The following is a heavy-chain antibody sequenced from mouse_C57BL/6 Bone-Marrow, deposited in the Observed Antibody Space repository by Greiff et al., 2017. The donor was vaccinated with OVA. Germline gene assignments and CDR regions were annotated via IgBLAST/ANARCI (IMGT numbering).Heavy chain of an antibody. J-gene: IGHJ3*01. Sequence: QVQLKESGAELARPGASVKLSCKASGYTFTSYGISWVKQRTGQGLEWIGEIYPRSGNTYYNEKFKGKATLTADKSSSTAYMELRSLTSEDSAVYFCARWGLHWFAYWGQGTLVTVSA. D-gene: IGHD2-2*01. V-gene: IGHV1-81*01. CDR2: IYPRSGNT. CDR1: GYTFTSYG. CDR3: ARWGLHWFAY.